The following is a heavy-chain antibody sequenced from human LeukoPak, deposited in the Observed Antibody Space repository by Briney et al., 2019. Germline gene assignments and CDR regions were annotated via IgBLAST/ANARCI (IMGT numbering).Heavy chain of an antibody. Sequence: GGSLRLSCAVSGITLSNYGMSWVRQAPGKGLECVAGIRDSGGSTNYADSVKGRFTISRDNPKNTLYLQMNSLRAEDTAVYFCAKRGIVIRAVIIVGFHKEAYYFDYWGQGALVTVSS. V-gene: IGHV3-23*01. J-gene: IGHJ4*02. D-gene: IGHD3-3*01. CDR2: IRDSGGST. CDR1: GITLSNYG. CDR3: AKRGIVIRAVIIVGFHKEAYYFDY.